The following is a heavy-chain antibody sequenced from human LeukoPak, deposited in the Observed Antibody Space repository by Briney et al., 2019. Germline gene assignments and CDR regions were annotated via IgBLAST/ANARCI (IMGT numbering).Heavy chain of an antibody. CDR1: GGSFNGYY. J-gene: IGHJ4*02. CDR2: INHSGSS. CDR3: ARGQLRLSN. Sequence: SETLSLTCAVYGGSFNGYYWTWIRQPPGKGLEWIGEINHSGSSDYNPSLKSRVTISVDTSKNQFSLKLNSVTAADTAVYYCARGQLRLSNWGQGSLVIVSS. V-gene: IGHV4-34*01. D-gene: IGHD6-25*01.